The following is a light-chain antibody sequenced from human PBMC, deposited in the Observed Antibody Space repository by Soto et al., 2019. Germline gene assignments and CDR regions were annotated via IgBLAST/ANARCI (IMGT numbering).Light chain of an antibody. CDR1: QTVRGIY. CDR3: QQFGSAPEGT. V-gene: IGKV3-20*01. Sequence: PGERATVSCRASQTVRGIYLAWYQQKPGQAPRLLIYGGSSRATGIPDRFSGSGSGTDFTLTINRLEPEDFAVYYCQQFGSAPEGTFGQGTKVEI. J-gene: IGKJ1*01. CDR2: GGS.